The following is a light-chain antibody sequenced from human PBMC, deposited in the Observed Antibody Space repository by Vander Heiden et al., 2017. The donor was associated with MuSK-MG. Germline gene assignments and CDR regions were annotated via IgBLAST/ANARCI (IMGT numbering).Light chain of an antibody. CDR1: QSLNSR. J-gene: IGKJ4*01. CDR3: QQYNDWPLT. Sequence: EIVVTQSLAILSVSPGERATLSCRASQSLNSRLAWYQQKPGQTPRLLIYAASTRASGIPARFSGSGSGTEFTLSISSLQSEDFALYYCQQYNDWPLTFGGGTKVEI. V-gene: IGKV3-15*01. CDR2: AAS.